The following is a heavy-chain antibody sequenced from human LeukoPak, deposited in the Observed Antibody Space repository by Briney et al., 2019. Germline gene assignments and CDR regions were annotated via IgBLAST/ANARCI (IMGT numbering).Heavy chain of an antibody. CDR1: GFTVSNNY. V-gene: IGHV3-11*04. Sequence: GGSLRLSCAASGFTVSNNYMSWVRLAPGKGLEWISYISSSASLIFYEDSVKGRFTISRDNAKNSLYLQMNSLRDEDTAVYFCARGSDFWSTHLDFWGQGTLVTVSS. D-gene: IGHD3-3*01. CDR2: ISSSASLI. CDR3: ARGSDFWSTHLDF. J-gene: IGHJ4*02.